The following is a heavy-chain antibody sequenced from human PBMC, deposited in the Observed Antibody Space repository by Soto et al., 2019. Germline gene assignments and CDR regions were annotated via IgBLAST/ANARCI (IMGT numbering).Heavy chain of an antibody. CDR3: ARVQIVASGYSPRDYYYGMDV. D-gene: IGHD3-3*01. CDR2: IWYDGSNK. Sequence: GGSLRLSCAASGFTFSSYGMHWVRQAPGKGLEWVAVIWYDGSNKYYADSVKGRFTISRDNSKNTLYLQMNSLRAEDTAVYYCARVQIVASGYSPRDYYYGMDVWGQGTTVTVS. J-gene: IGHJ6*02. CDR1: GFTFSSYG. V-gene: IGHV3-33*01.